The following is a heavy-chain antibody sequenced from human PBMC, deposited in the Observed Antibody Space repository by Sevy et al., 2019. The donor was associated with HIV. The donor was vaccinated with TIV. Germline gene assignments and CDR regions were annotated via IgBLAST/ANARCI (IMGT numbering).Heavy chain of an antibody. V-gene: IGHV4-59*01. Sequence: ETLSLTCTVSGGSISAYHWSWIRQPPGKGLEYIGYIHYTGTTNYNPSLKSRVTISVDTSKNQFSLKLSSVTAADTAIYYCARAPPVRSGDDSLNWFDPWGQGTLVTVSS. CDR3: ARAPPVRSGDDSLNWFDP. CDR2: IHYTGTT. J-gene: IGHJ5*02. D-gene: IGHD5-12*01. CDR1: GGSISAYH.